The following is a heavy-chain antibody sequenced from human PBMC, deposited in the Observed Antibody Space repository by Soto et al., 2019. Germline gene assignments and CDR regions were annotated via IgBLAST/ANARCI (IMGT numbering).Heavy chain of an antibody. D-gene: IGHD6-6*01. CDR3: TVIKRRDQYSTSGYRFDP. V-gene: IGHV3-23*01. J-gene: IGHJ5*02. Sequence: EVQLLESGGGLVQPGGSLRLSCAASGFIFSNYDMSWVRLAPGKGLEWVSVIGTSGGGTYYADSVKGRFTISRDDSKNTLYLQMNSLKTEDTAIYYCTVIKRRDQYSTSGYRFDPWGPGTLVTVSS. CDR2: IGTSGGGT. CDR1: GFIFSNYD.